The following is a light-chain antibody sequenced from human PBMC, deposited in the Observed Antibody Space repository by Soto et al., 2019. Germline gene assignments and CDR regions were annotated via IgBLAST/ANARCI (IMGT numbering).Light chain of an antibody. V-gene: IGLV2-14*01. CDR1: SSDVGGYNS. CDR2: DVS. J-gene: IGLJ2*01. CDR3: SSYTSTSTLV. Sequence: QSALTQPASVSGSPGQSITISCSGTSSDVGGYNSVSWYQQHPGKVPKLMIYDVSNRPSGVSNRFSGSKSGNTASLTISGLQAEDEADYYCSSYTSTSTLVFGGGTKVTV.